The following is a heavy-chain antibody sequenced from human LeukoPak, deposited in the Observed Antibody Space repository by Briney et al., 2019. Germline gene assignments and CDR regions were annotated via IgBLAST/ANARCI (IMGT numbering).Heavy chain of an antibody. J-gene: IGHJ4*02. CDR1: GFTFSSYS. CDR2: ISSSSSYI. V-gene: IGHV3-21*01. D-gene: IGHD7-27*01. CDR3: AGRAELGRGLDY. Sequence: GGSLRLSCAASGFTFSSYSMNWVRQAPGKGLEWVSSISSSSSYIYYADSVKGRFTISRDNAKNSLYLQMNSLRAEDTAVYYCAGRAELGRGLDYWGQGTLVTVSS.